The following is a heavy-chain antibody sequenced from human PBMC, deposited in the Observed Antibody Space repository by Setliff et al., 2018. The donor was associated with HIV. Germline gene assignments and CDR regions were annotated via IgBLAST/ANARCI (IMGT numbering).Heavy chain of an antibody. CDR2: IIPLFGTA. CDR1: GGTFNINA. CDR3: SKVSEHRTSSGSFYYYMDV. D-gene: IGHD6-6*01. J-gene: IGHJ6*03. V-gene: IGHV1-69*13. Sequence: SVKVSCKASGGTFNINAVTWVRQAPGQGLEWVGAIIPLFGTANYAQKFQGRVTITADDSTSTVYMEVRSLRSADTAVYYCSKVSEHRTSSGSFYYYMDVWGKGTTVTVSS.